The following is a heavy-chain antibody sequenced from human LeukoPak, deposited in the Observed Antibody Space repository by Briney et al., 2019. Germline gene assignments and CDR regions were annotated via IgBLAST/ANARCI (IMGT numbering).Heavy chain of an antibody. V-gene: IGHV4-31*03. Sequence: ASETLSLTCTVSGGSISSGGYYWNWFRQHPGKGLEWIGYINYSGGTFYNPSLKSRIIMSVDTSKNQFSLKLSSVTAADTAVYYCARLKGITIFGVVIDDAFDIWGQGTMVTVSS. D-gene: IGHD3-3*01. CDR2: INYSGGT. CDR1: GGSISSGGYY. CDR3: ARLKGITIFGVVIDDAFDI. J-gene: IGHJ3*02.